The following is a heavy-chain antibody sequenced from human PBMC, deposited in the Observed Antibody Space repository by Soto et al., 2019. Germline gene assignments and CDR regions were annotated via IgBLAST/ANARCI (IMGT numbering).Heavy chain of an antibody. CDR3: ARAQVVRGVIRPYFDY. Sequence: QVQLQESGPGLVKPSQTLSLTCTVSGGSISSGGYYWSWIRQHPGKGLEWIGYIYYSGSTYYNPSLKSRVTISVDTSKNQLSLKLSSVTAADTAVYYCARAQVVRGVIRPYFDYWGQGTLVTVSS. V-gene: IGHV4-31*03. CDR1: GGSISSGGYY. D-gene: IGHD3-10*01. CDR2: IYYSGST. J-gene: IGHJ4*02.